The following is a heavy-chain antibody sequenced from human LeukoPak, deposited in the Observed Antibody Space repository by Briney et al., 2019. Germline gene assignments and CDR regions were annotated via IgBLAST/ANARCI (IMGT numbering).Heavy chain of an antibody. V-gene: IGHV3-30-3*01. CDR1: GFTFSSYA. Sequence: GGSLRLSCAASGFTFSSYAMHWVRQAPGKGLEWVAVISYDGSNKYYADSVEGRFTVSRDNSKNTLYLQMNSLRAEDTAVYYCATFIAAAGPGGFDYWGQGTLVTVSS. CDR2: ISYDGSNK. J-gene: IGHJ4*02. CDR3: ATFIAAAGPGGFDY. D-gene: IGHD6-13*01.